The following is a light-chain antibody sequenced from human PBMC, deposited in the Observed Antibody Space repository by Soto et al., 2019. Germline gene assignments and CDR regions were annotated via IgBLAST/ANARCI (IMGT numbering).Light chain of an antibody. V-gene: IGKV1-33*01. CDR3: QQHDMRPYT. J-gene: IGKJ2*01. CDR1: QDLTYF. CDR2: DAS. Sequence: DIQMTQSPSSMSASVGDRVTITCQASQDLTYFLNWFQQKPGQGPKLLNYDASNLQRGVPSRFSGSGSGTHFTFTISSLQTEDVATYFCQQHDMRPYTFGQGTKLEIK.